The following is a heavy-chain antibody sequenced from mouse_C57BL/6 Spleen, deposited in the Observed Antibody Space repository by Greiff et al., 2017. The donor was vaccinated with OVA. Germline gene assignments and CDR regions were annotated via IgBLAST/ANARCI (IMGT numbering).Heavy chain of an antibody. CDR1: GFTFSDYG. V-gene: IGHV5-17*01. Sequence: EVKLMESGGGLVKPGGSLKLSCAASGFTFSDYGMHWVRQAPEKGLEWVAYISSGSSTIYYADTVKGRFTISRDNAKNTLFLQMTSLRSEDTAMYYCARSSRYYYAMDYWGQGTSVTVSS. J-gene: IGHJ4*01. D-gene: IGHD1-1*01. CDR2: ISSGSSTI. CDR3: ARSSRYYYAMDY.